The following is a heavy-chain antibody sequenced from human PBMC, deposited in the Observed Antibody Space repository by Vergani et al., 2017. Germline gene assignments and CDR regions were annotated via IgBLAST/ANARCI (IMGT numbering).Heavy chain of an antibody. V-gene: IGHV4-4*07. CDR2: IYTSGST. CDR1: GGSISSYY. J-gene: IGHJ6*03. D-gene: IGHD6-19*01. CDR3: ARVKRPGIAVAGTSYYYYYMDV. Sequence: QVQLQVSGPGLVKPSETLSLTCTVSGGSISSYYWSWIRQPAGKGLEWIGRIYTSGSTNYNPSLKSRVTMSVDTSKNQFSLKLSSVTAADTAVYYCARVKRPGIAVAGTSYYYYYMDVWGKGTTVTVSS.